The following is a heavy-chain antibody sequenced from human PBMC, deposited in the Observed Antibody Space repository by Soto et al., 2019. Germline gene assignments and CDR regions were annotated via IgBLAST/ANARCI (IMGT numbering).Heavy chain of an antibody. Sequence: ASVKVSCKASGYTFSSYAMHWVRQAPGQRLEWMGWINAGNGNTKYSQKLQGRDTITRDTSASTAYMELSSLRSDDTAVYYCARGGPPIDYSGKGTQVTVA. V-gene: IGHV1-3*01. CDR1: GYTFSSYA. CDR2: INAGNGNT. CDR3: ARGGPPIDY. J-gene: IGHJ4*02. D-gene: IGHD3-10*01.